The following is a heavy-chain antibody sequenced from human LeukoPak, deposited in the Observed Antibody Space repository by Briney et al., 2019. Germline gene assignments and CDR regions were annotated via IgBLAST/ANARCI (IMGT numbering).Heavy chain of an antibody. J-gene: IGHJ3*02. CDR3: ARVPSIVGATRRAFDI. CDR1: GYTFTGYY. CDR2: ISAYNGNT. D-gene: IGHD1-26*01. V-gene: IGHV1-18*04. Sequence: ASVKVSCKASGYTFTGYYMHWVRQAPGQGLEWMGWISAYNGNTNYAQKLQGRVTMTTDTSTSTAYMELRSLRSDDTAVYYCARVPSIVGATRRAFDIWGQGTMVTVSS.